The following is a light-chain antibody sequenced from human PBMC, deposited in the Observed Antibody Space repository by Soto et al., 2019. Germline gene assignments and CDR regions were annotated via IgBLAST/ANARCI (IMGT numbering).Light chain of an antibody. Sequence: AIRMTQSPSSFSASTGARVTITCWASQGIRSHLAWYQVKPGKAPWLLIYTASYLESGVPSRFSGSGSGTDFTPTISSLQSEDFAVYYCQQHFSYPLTFGGGTKVEIK. CDR1: QGIRSH. V-gene: IGKV1-8*01. J-gene: IGKJ4*01. CDR3: QQHFSYPLT. CDR2: TAS.